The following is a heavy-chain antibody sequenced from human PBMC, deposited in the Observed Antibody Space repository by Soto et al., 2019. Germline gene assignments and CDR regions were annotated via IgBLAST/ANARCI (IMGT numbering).Heavy chain of an antibody. Sequence: GGSLRLSCAASGFTFSSYAMHWVRQAPGKGLEWVAVISYDGSNKYYADSVKGRFTISRDNSKNTLYLQMNSLRAEDTAAYYCARDRDIAAAGTYYYYGMDVWGQGTTVTVSS. V-gene: IGHV3-30-3*01. D-gene: IGHD6-13*01. J-gene: IGHJ6*02. CDR2: ISYDGSNK. CDR1: GFTFSSYA. CDR3: ARDRDIAAAGTYYYYGMDV.